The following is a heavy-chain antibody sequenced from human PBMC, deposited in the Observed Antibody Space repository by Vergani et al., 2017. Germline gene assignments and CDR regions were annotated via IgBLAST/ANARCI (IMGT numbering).Heavy chain of an antibody. Sequence: QVQLQESGPGLVKSSETLSLTCSVSFDSIRNLYCNWIRQPPGKGLEWIGSIHYSEKTNYNPSLKTRVTILVDTSKNQFSLTLTSVTAADTAVYYCASDTHSGQRADRWGQGILVTVTS. J-gene: IGHJ5*02. CDR1: FDSIRNLY. D-gene: IGHD6-19*01. CDR2: IHYSEKT. V-gene: IGHV4-59*11. CDR3: ASDTHSGQRADR.